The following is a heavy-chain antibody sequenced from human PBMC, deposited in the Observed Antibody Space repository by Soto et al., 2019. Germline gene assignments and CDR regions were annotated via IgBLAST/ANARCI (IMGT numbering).Heavy chain of an antibody. V-gene: IGHV4-31*03. Sequence: PSETPSLTCTVSGGSISSGGYYWSWIRQHPGKGLEWIGYMYYSGSTYYNPCPKSRVTISVDTSKNQFSLKLSSVTAEDTAVYYCARDWVVATANWFDPWGQGTLVTVSS. CDR1: GGSISSGGYY. CDR3: ARDWVVATANWFDP. J-gene: IGHJ5*02. CDR2: MYYSGST. D-gene: IGHD5-12*01.